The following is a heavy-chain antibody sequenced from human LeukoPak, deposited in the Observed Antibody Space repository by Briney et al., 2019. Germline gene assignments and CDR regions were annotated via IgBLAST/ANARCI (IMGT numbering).Heavy chain of an antibody. V-gene: IGHV3-23*01. J-gene: IGHJ4*02. D-gene: IGHD4-17*01. CDR3: SKKGQSEDYGKPG. CDR2: ISGTGGST. CDR1: GFTFSNYA. Sequence: GGSLRLSCAASGFTFSNYAMSWVRQAPGKGLEWVSSISGTGGSTYYADSVKGRFTISRDNSNNTLFLQMNSLRAEDTAVYYCSKKGQSEDYGKPGWGQGTLVTVSS.